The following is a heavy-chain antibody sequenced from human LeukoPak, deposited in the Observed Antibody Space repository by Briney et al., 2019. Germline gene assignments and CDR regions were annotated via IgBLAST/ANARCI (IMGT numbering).Heavy chain of an antibody. CDR1: GGSISSGGYY. Sequence: SETLSLTCTVSGGSISSGGYYWSWIRQHPGKGLEWIGYIYYSGSTYYNPPLKSRVTISVDTSKNQFSLKLSSVTAADTAVYYCARVIRGALYYDFWSGYYAFDYWGQGTLVTVSS. CDR3: ARVIRGALYYDFWSGYYAFDY. J-gene: IGHJ4*02. D-gene: IGHD3-3*01. CDR2: IYYSGST. V-gene: IGHV4-31*03.